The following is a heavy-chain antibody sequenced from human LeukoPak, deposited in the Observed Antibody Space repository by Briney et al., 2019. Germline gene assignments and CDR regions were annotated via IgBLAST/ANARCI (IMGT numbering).Heavy chain of an antibody. J-gene: IGHJ6*04. D-gene: IGHD3-10*02. Sequence: GGSLRLSCAASGFTFSSYAMHWVRQAPGKGLQWVAVISYDGNNKYYADSVKGRFTISRDNSKNTLYLQMNSLRAEDTAVYYCAELGITMIGGVWGKGTTVTISS. CDR2: ISYDGNNK. CDR1: GFTFSSYA. CDR3: AELGITMIGGV. V-gene: IGHV3-30*01.